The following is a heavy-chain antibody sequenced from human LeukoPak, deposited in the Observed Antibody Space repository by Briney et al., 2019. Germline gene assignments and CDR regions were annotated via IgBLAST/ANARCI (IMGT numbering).Heavy chain of an antibody. V-gene: IGHV3-64D*06. CDR3: VRGTGY. J-gene: IGHJ4*02. Sequence: GGSLRLSCSVSGFTFSTYVMHWVRQAPGKGLESVSAISSNGDNTYYADSVKGRFTISRDNSKNTLYLQMSSLRADDTAAYYCVRGTGYWGQGTLVTVSS. CDR2: ISSNGDNT. CDR1: GFTFSTYV.